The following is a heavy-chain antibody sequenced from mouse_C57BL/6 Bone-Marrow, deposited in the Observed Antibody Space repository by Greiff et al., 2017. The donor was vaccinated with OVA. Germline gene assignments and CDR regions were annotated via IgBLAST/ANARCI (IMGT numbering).Heavy chain of an antibody. CDR3: ARTYPCAY. CDR2: IDPEDGET. V-gene: IGHV14-2*01. D-gene: IGHD5-1*01. J-gene: IGHJ3*01. CDR1: GFNIKDYY. Sequence: VQLQQSGAELVKPGASVKLSCTASGFNIKDYYMHWVKQRTEQGLEWIGRIDPEDGETKYAPQFQGKATITADTSSNTAYLQLSSLTSEDTAVYYCARTYPCAYWGQGTLVTVSA.